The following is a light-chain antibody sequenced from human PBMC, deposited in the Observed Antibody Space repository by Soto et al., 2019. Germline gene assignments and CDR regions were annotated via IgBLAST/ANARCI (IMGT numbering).Light chain of an antibody. CDR2: DVS. J-gene: IGLJ2*01. CDR3: ASYASSNTVL. V-gene: IGLV2-14*03. CDR1: SSDIGGYNY. Sequence: QSVLTQPASVSGSPGQAITISCTGTSSDIGGYNYVSWYQQHPAKAPKLMIYDVSDRPSGVSNRFSGSKSGNTASLTISGLQAEDEADYYCASYASSNTVLFGGGTKLTVL.